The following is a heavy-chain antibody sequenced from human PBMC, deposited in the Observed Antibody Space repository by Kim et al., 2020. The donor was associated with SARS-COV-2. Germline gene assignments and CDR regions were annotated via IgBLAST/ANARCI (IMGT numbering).Heavy chain of an antibody. J-gene: IGHJ6*02. CDR2: IYYSGST. D-gene: IGHD2-15*01. CDR3: SRFPGYCSGGSCYANSYGMDV. Sequence: SETLSLTCAVSGGSISSSNWWSWVRQPPGKGLEWIGEIYYSGSTNYNPSLKSRVTISVDKSKNQFSLKLSSVTAADTAVYYCSRFPGYCSGGSCYANSYGMDVWGQGTTVTVSS. CDR1: GGSISSSNW. V-gene: IGHV4-4*02.